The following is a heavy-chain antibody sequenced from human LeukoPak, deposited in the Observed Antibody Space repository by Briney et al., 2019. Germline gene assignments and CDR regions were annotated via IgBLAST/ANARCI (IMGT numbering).Heavy chain of an antibody. D-gene: IGHD3-22*01. CDR1: GGTFSSYA. CDR2: FDPENGET. Sequence: ASVKVSCKASGGTFSSYAISWVRQAPGKGLEWMGGFDPENGETIYAQKFQGRVTMIEDTSTDTAYMELSSLRSEDTAMYYCATGQFSWIYYYDSGSAYYWGQGTLVTVSS. J-gene: IGHJ4*02. CDR3: ATGQFSWIYYYDSGSAYY. V-gene: IGHV1-24*01.